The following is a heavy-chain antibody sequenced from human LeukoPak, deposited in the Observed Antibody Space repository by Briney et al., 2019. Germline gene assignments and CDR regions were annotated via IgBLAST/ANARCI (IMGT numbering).Heavy chain of an antibody. Sequence: PGGSLRLSCAASGFTFSSYAMSWVRQAPGKGLEWVSAISGSGGSTYNADSVKGRFTISRDNSKNTLYLQMNSLRAEDTAVYYCAKDHSALLWFGDADAFDIWGQGTMVTVSS. CDR3: AKDHSALLWFGDADAFDI. D-gene: IGHD3-10*01. CDR2: ISGSGGST. J-gene: IGHJ3*02. CDR1: GFTFSSYA. V-gene: IGHV3-23*01.